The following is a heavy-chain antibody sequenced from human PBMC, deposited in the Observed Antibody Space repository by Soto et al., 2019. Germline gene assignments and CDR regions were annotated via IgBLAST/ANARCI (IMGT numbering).Heavy chain of an antibody. CDR1: GGSISSGSYY. D-gene: IGHD4-17*01. V-gene: IGHV4-39*02. CDR2: IFYSGST. Sequence: QLQLQESGPGLVKPSETLSLTCTVSGGSISSGSYYWVWIRQPPGKGLEWIGSIFYSGSTFYNPSLKSRVTISIDTSKNHFSLKLTSVTAADTAVYYCARRDGDYLFDYWGQGTLVTVSS. J-gene: IGHJ4*02. CDR3: ARRDGDYLFDY.